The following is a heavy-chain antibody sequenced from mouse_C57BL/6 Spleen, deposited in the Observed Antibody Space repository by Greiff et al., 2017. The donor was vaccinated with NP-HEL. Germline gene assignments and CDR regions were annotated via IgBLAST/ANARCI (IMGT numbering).Heavy chain of an antibody. D-gene: IGHD1-1*02. CDR2: INPNNGGT. J-gene: IGHJ2*01. CDR3: ASSPYGPRDY. V-gene: IGHV1-26*01. Sequence: VQLQQSGPELVKPGASVKISCKASGYTFTDYYMNWVKQSHGKSLEWIGDINPNNGGTSYNQKFKGKATLTVDTSSSPAYLELSSLTSEDSAVYYCASSPYGPRDYWGQGTTLTVSS. CDR1: GYTFTDYY.